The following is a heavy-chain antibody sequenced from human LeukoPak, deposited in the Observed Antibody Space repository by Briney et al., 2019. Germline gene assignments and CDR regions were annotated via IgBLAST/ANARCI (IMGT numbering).Heavy chain of an antibody. CDR3: ANFRRDGYYFDH. CDR1: GFTFSSYA. Sequence: GGSLRLSCAASGFTFSSYAMSWVRQAPGKGLEWVSAISGSGGSTYYADSVKGRFTISRDNSKNTLYLQMNSLRAEDTAVYYCANFRRDGYYFDHWGQGTLVTVSS. V-gene: IGHV3-23*01. J-gene: IGHJ4*02. D-gene: IGHD5-24*01. CDR2: ISGSGGST.